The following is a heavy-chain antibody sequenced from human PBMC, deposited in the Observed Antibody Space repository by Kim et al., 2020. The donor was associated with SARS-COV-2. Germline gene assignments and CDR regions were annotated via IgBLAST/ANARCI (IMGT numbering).Heavy chain of an antibody. CDR3: ARGRIMTTLGFDY. J-gene: IGHJ4*02. V-gene: IGHV4-59*09. Sequence: PSPKSRVTISLDTSNNQFSLKLSAVTAADTAVYYCARGRIMTTLGFDYWGQGTLVTVSS. D-gene: IGHD4-4*01.